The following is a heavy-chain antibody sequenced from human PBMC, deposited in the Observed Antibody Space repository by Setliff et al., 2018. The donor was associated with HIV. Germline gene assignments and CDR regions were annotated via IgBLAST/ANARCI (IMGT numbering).Heavy chain of an antibody. CDR3: VRGGGSSAYPPFEY. J-gene: IGHJ4*02. V-gene: IGHV1-46*01. CDR2: INPSAVT. Sequence: ASVKVSCKASGYTFSNYYIHWVRQAPGQGLEWMGIINPSAVTSYGQKFQGRLTVTRDTSTSTVYMDLSSLRSEDTAVDYSVRGGGSSAYPPFEYWGQGTLVTVSS. D-gene: IGHD3-16*01. CDR1: GYTFSNYY.